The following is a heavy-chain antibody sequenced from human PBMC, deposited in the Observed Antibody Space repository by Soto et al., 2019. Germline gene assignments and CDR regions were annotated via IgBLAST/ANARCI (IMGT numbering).Heavy chain of an antibody. J-gene: IGHJ4*02. V-gene: IGHV3-21*01. CDR3: AREDYSNFDY. D-gene: IGHD4-4*01. CDR1: GFTFSSYS. Sequence: LRLSCAASGFTFSSYSMNWVRQAPGKGLEWVSSISSSSSYIYSADSVKGRFTISRDNAKNSLYLQMNSLRAEDTAVYYCAREDYSNFDYWGQGTLVTVSS. CDR2: ISSSSSYI.